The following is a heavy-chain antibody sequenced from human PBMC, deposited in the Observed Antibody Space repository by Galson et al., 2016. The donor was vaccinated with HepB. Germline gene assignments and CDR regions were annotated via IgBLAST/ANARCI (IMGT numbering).Heavy chain of an antibody. CDR2: INPSGGT. CDR3: ARSPASGPWPNYYYSGMDV. Sequence: SVKVSCKASGYPFTRYYLHWVRQAPGQAPEWMGVINPSGGTNYAQRVQGRVAMTRDTSTSTVYLDLSSLRFEDTALYYCARSPASGPWPNYYYSGMDVWGQGTTVTVSS. CDR1: GYPFTRYY. J-gene: IGHJ6*02. D-gene: IGHD5-12*01. V-gene: IGHV1-46*01.